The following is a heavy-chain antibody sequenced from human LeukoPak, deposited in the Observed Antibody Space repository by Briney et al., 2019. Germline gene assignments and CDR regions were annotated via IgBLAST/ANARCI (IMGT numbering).Heavy chain of an antibody. D-gene: IGHD5/OR15-5a*01. V-gene: IGHV4-34*01. CDR1: GGSFSGYY. CDR2: INHSGST. J-gene: IGHJ4*02. CDR3: ARESTTNDGSGLDY. Sequence: SETLSVTCAVYGGSFSGYYWSWIRQPPGNGLEWIGEINHSGSTNYNPSLKSRVTISVDTSKNQFSLKLSSVTAADTAVYYCARESTTNDGSGLDYWGQGTLVTVSS.